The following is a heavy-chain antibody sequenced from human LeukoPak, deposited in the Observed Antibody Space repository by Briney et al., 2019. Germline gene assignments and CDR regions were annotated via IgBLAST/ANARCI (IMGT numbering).Heavy chain of an antibody. D-gene: IGHD3-10*01. CDR3: AREMVRGVGAAFDI. CDR2: IIPIFGTA. V-gene: IGHV1-69*13. Sequence: AASVKVSCKASGGTFSSYAISWVRQAPGQVLEWMGGIIPIFGTANYAQKFQGRVTITADESTSTAYMELSSLRSEDTAVYYCAREMVRGVGAAFDIWGQGTMVTVSS. J-gene: IGHJ3*02. CDR1: GGTFSSYA.